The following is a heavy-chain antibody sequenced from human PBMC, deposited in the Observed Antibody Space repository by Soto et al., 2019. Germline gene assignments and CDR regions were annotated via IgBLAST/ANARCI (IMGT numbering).Heavy chain of an antibody. J-gene: IGHJ4*02. Sequence: PGESLKISCKVTGYNFTNYWVAWVRQMPGKGLEWMGIVFPGDSDTRYNPSFQGQVTFSADQSTGTAFLQWTSLKAPDTATYYCARRKLYCSGNPCYGTNDLDFWGQGTKGTVSS. D-gene: IGHD2-15*01. V-gene: IGHV5-51*01. CDR3: ARRKLYCSGNPCYGTNDLDF. CDR2: VFPGDSDT. CDR1: GYNFTNYW.